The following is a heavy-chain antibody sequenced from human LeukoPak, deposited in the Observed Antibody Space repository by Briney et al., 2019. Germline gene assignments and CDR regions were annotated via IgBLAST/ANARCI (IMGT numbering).Heavy chain of an antibody. CDR2: IYYSGST. D-gene: IGHD5-18*01. Sequence: SETLSLTCTVSGGSISSYYWSWIRQPPGKGLEWIGYIYYSGSTNYNPSLKSRVTISVDTSKNQFSLKLSSVTAADTPVYYCARDVYSYGSNWFDPWGQGTLVTVSS. V-gene: IGHV4-59*01. J-gene: IGHJ5*02. CDR1: GGSISSYY. CDR3: ARDVYSYGSNWFDP.